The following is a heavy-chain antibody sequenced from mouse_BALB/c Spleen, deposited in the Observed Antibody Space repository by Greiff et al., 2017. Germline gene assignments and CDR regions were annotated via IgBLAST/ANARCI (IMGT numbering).Heavy chain of an antibody. J-gene: IGHJ1*01. CDR3: TSPSYYVYWYFDV. Sequence: EVKVVESGGGLVQPGGSMKLSCVASGFTFSNYWMNWVHQSPEKGLEWVAEIRLKSNNYATHYAESVKGRFTISRDDSKSSVYLQMNNLRAEDTGIYYCTSPSYYVYWYFDVWGAGTTVTVSS. CDR2: IRLKSNNYAT. CDR1: GFTFSNYW. D-gene: IGHD1-1*02. V-gene: IGHV6-6*02.